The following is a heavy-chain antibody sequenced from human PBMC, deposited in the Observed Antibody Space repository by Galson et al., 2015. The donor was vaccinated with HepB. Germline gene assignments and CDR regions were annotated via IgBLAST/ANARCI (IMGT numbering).Heavy chain of an antibody. CDR1: GGSISSYY. CDR2: IYYSGST. CDR3: ARLVSGPRKGWFDP. Sequence: SETLSLTCSVSGGSISSYYWSWIRQPPGKGLEWIAYIYYSGSTSYNPSLKSRVTISVDTSKNQFSLMLSSVTAADTAVYYCARLVSGPRKGWFDPWGQGTLVTVSS. J-gene: IGHJ5*02. D-gene: IGHD6-25*01. V-gene: IGHV4-59*08.